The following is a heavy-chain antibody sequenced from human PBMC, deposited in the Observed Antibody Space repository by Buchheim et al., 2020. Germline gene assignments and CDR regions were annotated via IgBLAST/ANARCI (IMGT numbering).Heavy chain of an antibody. J-gene: IGHJ6*02. Sequence: QLQLQESGPGLVKPSETLSLTCTVSGGSISNSAYFWGWIRQPPGKGPEWIATIRYSGTTYFNPSLQNRVIISVDTSKNQFSLTLRSVTAADTALYYCARENRDGYRNGVDVWGQGTT. D-gene: IGHD5-24*01. CDR2: IRYSGTT. V-gene: IGHV4-39*07. CDR3: ARENRDGYRNGVDV. CDR1: GGSISNSAYF.